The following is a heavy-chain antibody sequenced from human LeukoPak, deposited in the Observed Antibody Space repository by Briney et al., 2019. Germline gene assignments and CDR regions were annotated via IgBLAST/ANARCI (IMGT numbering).Heavy chain of an antibody. D-gene: IGHD1-1*01. CDR1: GYTFTSYG. Sequence: GASVRVSCKASGYTFTSYGISWVRQAPGQGLEWMGWISAYNGNTNYAQKLQGRVTMTTDTSTSTAYMELRSPRSDDTAVYYCARVPTGHYYYYYMDVWGKGTTVTVSS. V-gene: IGHV1-18*01. CDR3: ARVPTGHYYYYYMDV. J-gene: IGHJ6*03. CDR2: ISAYNGNT.